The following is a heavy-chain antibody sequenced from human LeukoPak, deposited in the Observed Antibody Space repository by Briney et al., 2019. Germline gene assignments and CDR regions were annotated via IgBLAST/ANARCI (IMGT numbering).Heavy chain of an antibody. J-gene: IGHJ4*03. CDR3: ARGPTISETGYFDY. D-gene: IGHD1-1*01. CDR1: GGSFSSYY. V-gene: IGHV4-34*01. CDR2: INHRGDT. Sequence: SETLSLTCAVYGGSFSSYYWSWIRQPPGKGLAWIAEINHRGDTNYNPSVKSRFTISVDTSKNQFSLKVTSLTAADTAVHYCARGPTISETGYFDYWGQGTLVTVSS.